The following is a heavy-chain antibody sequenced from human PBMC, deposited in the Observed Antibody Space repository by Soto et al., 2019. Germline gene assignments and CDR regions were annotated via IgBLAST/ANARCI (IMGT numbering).Heavy chain of an antibody. V-gene: IGHV3-9*01. J-gene: IGHJ6*04. CDR2: ISWNSGSI. CDR3: AKVHGDV. Sequence: EVQLVESGGGLVQPGRSLRLSCAASGFTFDDYAMHWVRQAPGKGLEWVSGISWNSGSIGYADSVKGRFTISRDNAKNSLYLQMNSLRAEDTALYYCAKVHGDVWGKGTTVTVSS. CDR1: GFTFDDYA.